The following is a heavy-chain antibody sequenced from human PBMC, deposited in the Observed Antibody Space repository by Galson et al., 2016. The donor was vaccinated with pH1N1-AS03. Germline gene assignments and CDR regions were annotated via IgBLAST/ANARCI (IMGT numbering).Heavy chain of an antibody. D-gene: IGHD2-21*01. Sequence: ETLSLTCSVYGGSFSEYSWNWIRQPPGKGLEWIGEITHSGGTNSNPSLKSRVTISVDKSKIQFSLRLRSVTAADTAVYYCARSQLWPSCMDHWGQGSLVSVSS. CDR1: GGSFSEYS. CDR3: ARSQLWPSCMDH. V-gene: IGHV4-34*01. CDR2: ITHSGGT. J-gene: IGHJ4*02.